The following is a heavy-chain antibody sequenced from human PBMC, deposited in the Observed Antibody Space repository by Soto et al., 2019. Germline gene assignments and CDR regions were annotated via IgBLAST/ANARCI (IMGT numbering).Heavy chain of an antibody. D-gene: IGHD3-10*01. CDR3: ARNNVRGVSNSYNWMEP. J-gene: IGHJ5*02. CDR2: IFYTGNT. Sequence: QVQLQESGPGLVKPSETLSLTCNVSGGPISSYYWSWIRQSPGKGLEWIGQIFYTGNTNYNPTLKSRVTMSVDIPKKQFSLKLRSVTTADTAIYFCARNNVRGVSNSYNWMEPWGQGTLVTVSS. CDR1: GGPISSYY. V-gene: IGHV4-59*01.